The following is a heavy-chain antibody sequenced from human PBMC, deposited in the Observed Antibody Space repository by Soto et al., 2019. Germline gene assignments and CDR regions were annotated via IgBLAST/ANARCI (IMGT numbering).Heavy chain of an antibody. Sequence: EVQLVESGGGLVQPGGSLRLSCAASGFTVSSNYMSWVRQAPGKGLEWVSVIYSGGSTYYADSVKGRFTISRDNSKNTLYLQMNSLRAEDTAVYYCARATPGLGIWGSYRYKGGYFDYWGQGTQVTVSS. D-gene: IGHD3-16*02. V-gene: IGHV3-66*01. J-gene: IGHJ4*02. CDR3: ARATPGLGIWGSYRYKGGYFDY. CDR1: GFTVSSNY. CDR2: IYSGGST.